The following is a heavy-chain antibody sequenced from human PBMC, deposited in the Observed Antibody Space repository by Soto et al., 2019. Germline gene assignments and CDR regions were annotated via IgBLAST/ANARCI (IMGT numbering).Heavy chain of an antibody. CDR1: GFSFSTYG. D-gene: IGHD3-22*01. CDR2: ITATGDRT. Sequence: GGSLRLSCADSGFSFSTYGMRWVRQTPGKGLEWVSAITATGDRTYYADSVTGRFTISRDNSKKTHYLQMTSLRAEDTAIYYCATMNGYFEYWGQGTPVTV. V-gene: IGHV3-23*01. J-gene: IGHJ4*02. CDR3: ATMNGYFEY.